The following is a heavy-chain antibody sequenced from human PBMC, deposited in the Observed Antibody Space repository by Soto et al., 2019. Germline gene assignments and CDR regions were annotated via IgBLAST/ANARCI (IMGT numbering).Heavy chain of an antibody. Sequence: PSQTLSLTCAISGDSVSSDSASWNWIRQSPSRGLEWLGRTYYRSKWYIEYAPSVQSRITINPDTSKNQLSLQLNSLTPEDTAVYYCACLWVFIAVAGMANYYYYYGMDVWGQGTTVTVSS. D-gene: IGHD6-19*01. CDR3: ACLWVFIAVAGMANYYYYYGMDV. J-gene: IGHJ6*02. V-gene: IGHV6-1*01. CDR1: GDSVSSDSAS. CDR2: TYYRSKWYI.